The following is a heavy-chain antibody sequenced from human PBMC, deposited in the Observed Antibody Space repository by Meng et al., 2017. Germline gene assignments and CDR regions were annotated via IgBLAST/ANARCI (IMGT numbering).Heavy chain of an antibody. CDR3: AKGSGDYAVSWFDP. D-gene: IGHD4-17*01. Sequence: GESLKISCAASGFTFRSYAMSWVRQAPGKGLEWVPAISGSGGSTYYADSVKGRFTISRDNSKNMLYLQMNSLSAEDTAVYYWAKGSGDYAVSWFDPWGQGTLVTVSS. J-gene: IGHJ5*02. V-gene: IGHV3-23*01. CDR2: ISGSGGST. CDR1: GFTFRSYA.